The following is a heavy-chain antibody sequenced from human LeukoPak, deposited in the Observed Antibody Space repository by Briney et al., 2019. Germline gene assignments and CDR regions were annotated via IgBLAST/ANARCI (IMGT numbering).Heavy chain of an antibody. D-gene: IGHD1-14*01. CDR1: GGSISSSSYY. CDR3: AREDSTAFFDI. V-gene: IGHV4-39*07. CDR2: IYHSGST. J-gene: IGHJ3*02. Sequence: SETLSLTCTVSGGSISSSSYYWGWIRQPPGKGLEWIGSIYHSGSTNYNPSLKSRVTISVDKSKNQFSLKLSSVTAADTAVYYCAREDSTAFFDIWGQGTMVTVSS.